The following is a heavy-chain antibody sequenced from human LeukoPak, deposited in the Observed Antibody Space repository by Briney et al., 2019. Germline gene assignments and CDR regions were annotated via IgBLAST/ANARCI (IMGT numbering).Heavy chain of an antibody. CDR1: GYTFDEYW. V-gene: IGHV5-51*01. D-gene: IGHD7-27*01. CDR2: IYPGDSDT. Sequence: GESLKISCKGTGYTFDEYWIGWVRQKPGQGLEWVGIIYPGDSDTRYSPSFQGQVTISADKSISTAYLQWSSLKASDTAMYYCARHALTGDVYWGQGTLITVSS. J-gene: IGHJ4*02. CDR3: ARHALTGDVY.